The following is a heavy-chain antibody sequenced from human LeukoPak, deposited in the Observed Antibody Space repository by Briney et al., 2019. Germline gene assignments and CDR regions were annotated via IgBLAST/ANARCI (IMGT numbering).Heavy chain of an antibody. J-gene: IGHJ6*02. V-gene: IGHV3-74*03. Sequence: PGGSLRLSCAASGFILSDYWMHWVRQGPGGGLVHVSRIESDGSRTTYADSVKCRFTVSRDDAKNTMYLQMNSLRAEDTAVYYCARGGHKLDIEATRYYYGVDDWGQGTTVTVSS. CDR3: ARGGHKLDIEATRYYYGVDD. CDR1: GFILSDYW. CDR2: IESDGSRT. D-gene: IGHD5-12*01.